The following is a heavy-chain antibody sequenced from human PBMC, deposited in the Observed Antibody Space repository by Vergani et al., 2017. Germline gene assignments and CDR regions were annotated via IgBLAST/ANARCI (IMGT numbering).Heavy chain of an antibody. CDR3: ARHSTVEWLVKLGWIDP. V-gene: IGHV4-39*01. Sequence: QLQLQESGPGLVKPSATLSLTCSVSGASIRSSNYYWGWIRQPPGKGLEWIASIYYSGSTYYNPSLKSRFTISVDTSTNQFSLKLSSVTAADTAVYFCARHSTVEWLVKLGWIDPWGQGSLVTVSS. CDR1: GASIRSSNYY. D-gene: IGHD6-19*01. CDR2: IYYSGST. J-gene: IGHJ5*02.